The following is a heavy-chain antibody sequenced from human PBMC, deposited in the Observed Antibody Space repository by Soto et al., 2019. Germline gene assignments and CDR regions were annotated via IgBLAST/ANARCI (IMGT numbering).Heavy chain of an antibody. D-gene: IGHD3-22*01. CDR1: GFTFTSSA. Sequence: QMQLVQSGPEVKKPGTSVKVSCKASGFTFTSSAMQWVRQARGQRLEWIGWIVVGSGNANYAQKFQERVTMTRDMSXSXVDMELSSLRSEDTAVYYCAVASRYYDSSGYSHFKYWGQGTLVTVSS. CDR2: IVVGSGNA. CDR3: AVASRYYDSSGYSHFKY. V-gene: IGHV1-58*02. J-gene: IGHJ4*02.